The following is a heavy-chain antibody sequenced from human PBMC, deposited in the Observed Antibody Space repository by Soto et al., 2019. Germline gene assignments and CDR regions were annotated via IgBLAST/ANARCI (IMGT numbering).Heavy chain of an antibody. CDR3: ARDRVVDYAKFYYYYGMDV. CDR2: IKQDGSEK. Sequence: PGGSLRLSCAASGFTFSSYWMSWVRQAPGKGLEWVANIKQDGSEKYYVDSVKGRFTISRDNAKNSLYLQMNSLRAEDTAVYYCARDRVVDYAKFYYYYGMDVWGQGTTVTVSS. V-gene: IGHV3-7*05. CDR1: GFTFSSYW. D-gene: IGHD4-17*01. J-gene: IGHJ6*02.